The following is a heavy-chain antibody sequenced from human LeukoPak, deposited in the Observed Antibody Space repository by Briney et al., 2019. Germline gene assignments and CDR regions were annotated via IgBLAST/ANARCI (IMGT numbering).Heavy chain of an antibody. CDR3: AEGGYDQDFDY. CDR2: ISGSGAIT. V-gene: IGHV3-23*01. CDR1: GFTFSSYA. J-gene: IGHJ4*02. Sequence: GSLRLSCAASGFTFSSYAMSWVRQAPGKGLEWVSGISGSGAITYYADSVKGRFTISRDNSKNTLYLQMNSLRAEDTAVYYCAEGGYDQDFDYWGQGALVTVSS. D-gene: IGHD5-12*01.